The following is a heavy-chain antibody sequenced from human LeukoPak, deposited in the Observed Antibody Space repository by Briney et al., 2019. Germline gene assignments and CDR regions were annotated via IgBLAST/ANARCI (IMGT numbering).Heavy chain of an antibody. J-gene: IGHJ4*02. CDR3: ARSPERWLQLLIDY. CDR2: IYHSGST. V-gene: IGHV4-38-2*02. Sequence: PSETLSLTCTVSGGSIDIYYWGWIRQPPGKGLEWIGSIYHSGSTYYNPSLKSRVTISVDTSKNQFSLKLSSVTAADTAVYYCARSPERWLQLLIDYWGQGALVTVSS. D-gene: IGHD5-24*01. CDR1: GGSIDIYY.